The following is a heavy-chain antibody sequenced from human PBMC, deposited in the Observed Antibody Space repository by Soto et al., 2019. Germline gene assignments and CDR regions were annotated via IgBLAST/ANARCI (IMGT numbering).Heavy chain of an antibody. CDR2: INSDGSST. CDR1: GFTFSSYW. J-gene: IGHJ5*02. Sequence: EVQLVESGGGLVQPGGSLRLSCAASGFTFSSYWMHWVRQAPGKGLVWVSRINSDGSSTSYSDSVKGRFTISRDNAKNTLYLQLNSLRAEDTAVYYCARDHSAMEFFDPWGQGTLVTVSS. V-gene: IGHV3-74*01. CDR3: ARDHSAMEFFDP. D-gene: IGHD5-18*01.